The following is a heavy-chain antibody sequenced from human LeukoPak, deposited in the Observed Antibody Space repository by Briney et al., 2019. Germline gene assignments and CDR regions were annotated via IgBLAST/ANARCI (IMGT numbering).Heavy chain of an antibody. D-gene: IGHD2-2*01. CDR3: ARIRISSTSQNYFDP. CDR2: SYYCGSA. Sequence: SETLSLTCAVSGGTLTSGGYSWSWIRQSPGKALEWIGYSYYCGSAYYNPSLKSRVDISFDTSKNQFSLRMTSVTAADSAIYFCARIRISSTSQNYFDPWGQGTLVTVSS. J-gene: IGHJ5*02. V-gene: IGHV4-30-4*07. CDR1: GGTLTSGGYS.